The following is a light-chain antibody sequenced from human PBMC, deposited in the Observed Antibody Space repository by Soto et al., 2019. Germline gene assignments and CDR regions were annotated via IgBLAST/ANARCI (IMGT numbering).Light chain of an antibody. J-gene: IGKJ3*01. CDR2: WAS. CDR1: QSISYTSNNKTY. CDR3: QQYYASPFT. Sequence: DIVMTQFPGSLALSLGERAIINCKSSQSISYTSNNKTYLAWFQQRPSQPPKLITYWASIRESGVPGRFSGSGSGTEFTLTISSLQAEDVALYYCQQYYASPFTFGPGTKVEI. V-gene: IGKV4-1*01.